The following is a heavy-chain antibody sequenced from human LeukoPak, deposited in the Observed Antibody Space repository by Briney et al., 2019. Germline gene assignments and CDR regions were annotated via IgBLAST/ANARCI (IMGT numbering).Heavy chain of an antibody. J-gene: IGHJ6*02. CDR2: ISSSSSYI. CDR1: GFTFSNYA. V-gene: IGHV3-21*01. Sequence: GASLRLSCAGSGFTFSNYAMSWVRQAPGKGLEWVSSISSSSSYIYYADSVKGRFTSSRDNAKNSLYLQMNSLRAEDTAVYYCARLMRVPAANRNYYYYGMDVWGQGTTVTVSS. D-gene: IGHD2-2*01. CDR3: ARLMRVPAANRNYYYYGMDV.